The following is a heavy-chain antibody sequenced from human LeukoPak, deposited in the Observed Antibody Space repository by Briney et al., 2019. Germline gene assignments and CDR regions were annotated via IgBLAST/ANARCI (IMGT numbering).Heavy chain of an antibody. J-gene: IGHJ2*01. CDR3: ARGYSSPLGWYFDL. Sequence: PSETLSLTCTVSHYSISSGYHWGWIRQPPGKGLEWIGYIYYSGSTNYNPSLKSRVTISVDTSKNQFSLKLSSVTAADTAVYYCARGYSSPLGWYFDLWGRGTLVTVSS. CDR1: HYSISSGYH. D-gene: IGHD6-13*01. CDR2: IYYSGST. V-gene: IGHV4-61*01.